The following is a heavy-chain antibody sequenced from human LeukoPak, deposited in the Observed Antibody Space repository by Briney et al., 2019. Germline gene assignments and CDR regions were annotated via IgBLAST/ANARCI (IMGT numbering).Heavy chain of an antibody. V-gene: IGHV1-69*05. Sequence: EASVKVSCKASGGTFSSYAISWVRQAPGQGLEWMGGIIPIFGTANYAQKFQGRVTITTDESTSTAYMELSSLRSEDTAVYYCARSLYPSPLGSSWPQFDYWGQGTLVTVSS. CDR3: ARSLYPSPLGSSWPQFDY. CDR2: IIPIFGTA. D-gene: IGHD6-13*01. CDR1: GGTFSSYA. J-gene: IGHJ4*02.